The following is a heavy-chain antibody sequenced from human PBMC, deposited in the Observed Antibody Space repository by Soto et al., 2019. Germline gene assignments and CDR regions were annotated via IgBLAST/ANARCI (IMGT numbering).Heavy chain of an antibody. J-gene: IGHJ6*02. Sequence: SETLSLTCTVSGGSITSSSYYWGWIRQPPGEGLEWIGTISYSGISHYTPSLKSRVTMSVDASKEQLSLQLTSVTAADTAIYYCARRAYGMDVWGQGTTVTVSS. CDR1: GGSITSSSYY. V-gene: IGHV4-39*01. CDR3: ARRAYGMDV. CDR2: ISYSGIS. D-gene: IGHD3-16*01.